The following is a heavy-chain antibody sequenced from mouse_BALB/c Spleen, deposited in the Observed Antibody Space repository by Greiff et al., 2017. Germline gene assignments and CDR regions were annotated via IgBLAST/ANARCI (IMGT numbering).Heavy chain of an antibody. CDR2: IRNKANGYTT. J-gene: IGHJ3*01. D-gene: IGHD2-1*01. Sequence: EGKVEESGGGLVQPGGSLRLSCATSGFTFTDYYMSWVRQPPGKALEWLGFIRNKANGYTTEYSASVKGRFTISRDNSQSILYLQMNTLRAEDSATYYCARSYGNYGFAYWGQGTLVTVSA. CDR3: ARSYGNYGFAY. CDR1: GFTFTDYY. V-gene: IGHV7-3*02.